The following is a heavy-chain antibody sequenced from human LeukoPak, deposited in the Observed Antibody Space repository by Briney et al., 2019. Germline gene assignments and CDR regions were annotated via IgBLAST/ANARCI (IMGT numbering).Heavy chain of an antibody. D-gene: IGHD3-10*01. V-gene: IGHV1-2*02. CDR3: ARDKWFGELDYFDY. CDR1: GYTFTGYY. CDR2: INPNSGGT. Sequence: ASVKVSCKASGYTFTGYYMHWVRQAPGQGLEWMGWINPNSGGTNYAQKFQGRVTMTRDTPISTAYMELSRLRSDDTAVYYCARDKWFGELDYFDYWGQGTLVTVSS. J-gene: IGHJ4*02.